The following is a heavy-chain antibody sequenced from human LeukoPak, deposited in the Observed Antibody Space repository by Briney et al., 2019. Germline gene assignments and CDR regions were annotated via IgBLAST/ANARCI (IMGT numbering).Heavy chain of an antibody. CDR2: FDPEDGET. CDR1: GYTLTELS. CDR3: ATWGYVEQLERRGAFDI. V-gene: IGHV1-24*01. D-gene: IGHD1-1*01. Sequence: GASVKVSCKVSGYTLTELSMHWVRQAPGKGLEWMGGFDPEDGETIYAQKFQGRVTMTEDTSADTAYKELSSLRSEDTAVYYCATWGYVEQLERRGAFDIWGQGTMVTISS. J-gene: IGHJ3*02.